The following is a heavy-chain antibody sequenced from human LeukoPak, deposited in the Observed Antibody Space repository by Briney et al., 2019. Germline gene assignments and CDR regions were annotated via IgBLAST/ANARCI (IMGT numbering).Heavy chain of an antibody. CDR2: INWNGGST. J-gene: IGHJ4*02. Sequence: GGSLRLSCAASGFTFDDYGMSWVRQAPGKGLEWVSGINWNGGSTGYADSVKGRFTISRDNAKNSLYLQMNSLRAEDTALYYCARVGGGYSYGPPDYWGQGTLVTVSS. CDR1: GFTFDDYG. V-gene: IGHV3-20*04. CDR3: ARVGGGYSYGPPDY. D-gene: IGHD5-18*01.